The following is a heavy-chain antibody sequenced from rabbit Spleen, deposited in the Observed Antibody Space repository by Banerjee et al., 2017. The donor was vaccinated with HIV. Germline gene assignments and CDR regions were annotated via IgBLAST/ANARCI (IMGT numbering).Heavy chain of an antibody. V-gene: IGHV1S40*01. CDR1: GFSFSSNYY. D-gene: IGHD8-1*01. J-gene: IGHJ6*01. Sequence: QSLEESGGGLVKPEGSLTLTCTASGFSFSSNYYMCWVRQAPGKGLEWIACIDSGSSGFTYFASWAKGRFTISKTSSTTVTLQMTSLTVADTAIYFCARDSASSFSSYGMDLWDPGTLVTVS. CDR3: ARDSASSFSSYGMDL. CDR2: IDSGSSGFT.